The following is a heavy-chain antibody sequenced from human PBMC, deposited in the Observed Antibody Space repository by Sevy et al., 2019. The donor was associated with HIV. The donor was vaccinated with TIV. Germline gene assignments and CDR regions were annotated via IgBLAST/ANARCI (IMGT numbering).Heavy chain of an antibody. CDR1: GFTFDDYA. Sequence: GGSLRLACTTSGFTFDDYAMSWFRQAPGKGLEWVAFIRSNSYEAYGGTTDYGASVKGRFIISRDDSKSIAYLQMSSLKTEDTAVYYCTRGLATADTPEYYFDYWVQGTLVTVSS. J-gene: IGHJ4*02. D-gene: IGHD5-12*01. CDR3: TRGLATADTPEYYFDY. V-gene: IGHV3-49*03. CDR2: IRSNSYEAYGGTT.